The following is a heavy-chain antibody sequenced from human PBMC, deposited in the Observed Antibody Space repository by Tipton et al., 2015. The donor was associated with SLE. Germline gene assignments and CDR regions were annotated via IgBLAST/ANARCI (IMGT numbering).Heavy chain of an antibody. J-gene: IGHJ3*02. CDR3: ARLGAEDAFDI. CDR2: IYYSGST. V-gene: IGHV4-39*01. Sequence: TLSLTCTVSGGSISGSSYYWDWIRQPPGKGLEWIGSIYYSGSTYYNPSLKSRVTISVDTSKNQFSLKLSSVTAADTAVYYCARLGAEDAFDIWGQGTMVTVSS. D-gene: IGHD3-16*01. CDR1: GGSISGSSYY.